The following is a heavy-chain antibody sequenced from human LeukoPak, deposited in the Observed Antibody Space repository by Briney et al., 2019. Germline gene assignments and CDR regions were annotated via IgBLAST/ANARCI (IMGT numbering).Heavy chain of an antibody. J-gene: IGHJ4*02. CDR3: ARGARDSGGYYYVGY. V-gene: IGHV4-38-2*02. CDR1: GSSISSTYY. Sequence: PSETLSLTCIVSGSSISSTYYWGWIRQPPGKGLEWIGSIYHSGSTYYNPSLKSRVTISVDTSKNQFSLKLSSVTAADTAVYYCARGARDSGGYYYVGYWGQGTLVTVSS. CDR2: IYHSGST. D-gene: IGHD3-22*01.